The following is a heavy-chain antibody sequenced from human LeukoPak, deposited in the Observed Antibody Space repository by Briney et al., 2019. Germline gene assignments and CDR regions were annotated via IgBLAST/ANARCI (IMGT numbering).Heavy chain of an antibody. CDR1: GYTFTSYD. CDR3: ARGPGGAVAGTWGYYYYYGMDV. J-gene: IGHJ6*02. Sequence: ASVKVSCKASGYTFTSYDINWVRQATGQGLEWRGWMNPNSGNTGYAQKFQGRVTMTRNTSISTAYMELSSLRSEDTAVYYCARGPGGAVAGTWGYYYYYGMDVWGQGTTVTVSS. CDR2: MNPNSGNT. D-gene: IGHD6-19*01. V-gene: IGHV1-8*01.